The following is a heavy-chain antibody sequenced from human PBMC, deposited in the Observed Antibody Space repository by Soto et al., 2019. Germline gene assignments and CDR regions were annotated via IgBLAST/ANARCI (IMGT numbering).Heavy chain of an antibody. CDR3: VQGRYPTMATPLDH. V-gene: IGHV3-9*01. D-gene: IGHD2-15*01. CDR2: ISWDSSTI. J-gene: IGHJ4*02. CDR1: GFTFDNCG. Sequence: EVQLVESGGGLVQPGRSLRLSCAASGFTFDNCGIHWVRQAPGKGLESVAGISWDSSTIGYADSVKGRFIISRDDAKNSLYLQMDSLRGEDTALYYCVQGRYPTMATPLDHWGQGTQVIVSS.